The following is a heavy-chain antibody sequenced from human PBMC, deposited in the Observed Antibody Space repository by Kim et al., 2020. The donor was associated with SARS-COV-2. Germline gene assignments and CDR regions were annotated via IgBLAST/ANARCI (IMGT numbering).Heavy chain of an antibody. CDR1: GGSISSSSYY. J-gene: IGHJ3*02. CDR3: ARPIVGATVWSLPKDYAFDI. Sequence: SETLSLTCTVSGGSISSSSYYWGWIRQPPGKRLEWIGSIYYSGSTYYNQSLKSRVNIYVDTSQHQFSLKLSSVTAADTAVYYCARPIVGATVWSLPKDYAFDIWGQATMDTVPS. V-gene: IGHV4-39*01. CDR2: IYYSGST. D-gene: IGHD1-26*01.